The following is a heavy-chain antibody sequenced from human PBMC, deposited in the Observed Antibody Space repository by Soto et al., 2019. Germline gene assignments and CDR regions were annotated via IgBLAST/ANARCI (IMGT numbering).Heavy chain of an antibody. Sequence: QVQLLQSGAEVKKPGASVKVSCKASGYMFNTYGITWVRQAPGQGLEWMGWISVYNGNIDYAQKFEGRVTMTTDTSTSTAYMELKSLTSVDTAVYYCARTYGSGDYFLPFEYWGQGTPVSVSS. CDR1: GYMFNTYG. CDR2: ISVYNGNI. J-gene: IGHJ4*02. CDR3: ARTYGSGDYFLPFEY. V-gene: IGHV1-18*01. D-gene: IGHD3-10*01.